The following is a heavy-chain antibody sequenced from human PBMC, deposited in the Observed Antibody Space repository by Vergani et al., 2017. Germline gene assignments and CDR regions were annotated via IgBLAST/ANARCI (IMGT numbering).Heavy chain of an antibody. Sequence: QVQLQESGPGLVKPSQTLSLTCTVSGGSISSGSYYWSWIRQPAGKGLEWIGRIYTSGSTNYNPSLKSRVTISVDTSKNQFSLKLSSVTAADTAVYYCASSTVVTPRGRDYYYYGMDVWGQGTTVTVSS. J-gene: IGHJ6*02. CDR2: IYTSGST. CDR3: ASSTVVTPRGRDYYYYGMDV. V-gene: IGHV4-61*02. D-gene: IGHD4-23*01. CDR1: GGSISSGSYY.